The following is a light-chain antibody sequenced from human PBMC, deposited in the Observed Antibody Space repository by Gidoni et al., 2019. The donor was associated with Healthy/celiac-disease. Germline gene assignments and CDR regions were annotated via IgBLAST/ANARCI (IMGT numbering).Light chain of an antibody. CDR2: DAS. V-gene: IGKV3-11*01. CDR1: QSVSSY. Sequence: IWLTQPPATLSLSPGERATLPCRASQSVSSYLAWYQQKPGQAPRLLIYDASNRATGIPARFSGSGSGTDFTLTISSLEPEDFAVYYCQQRRNWPPLTFGGGTKVEIK. J-gene: IGKJ4*01. CDR3: QQRRNWPPLT.